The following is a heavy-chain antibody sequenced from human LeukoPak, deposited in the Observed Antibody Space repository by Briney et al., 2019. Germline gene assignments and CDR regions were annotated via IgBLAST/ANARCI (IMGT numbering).Heavy chain of an antibody. J-gene: IGHJ5*02. CDR2: ISWNSGSI. Sequence: SGGSLRLSCAASGFTFDDYAMHWVRQARGKGLEWVSGISWNSGSIGYADSVKGRFTISRDNAKNSLYLQMNSLRAEDTALYYCAKDSGYDYENWFDPWGQGTLVTVSS. CDR1: GFTFDDYA. D-gene: IGHD5-12*01. CDR3: AKDSGYDYENWFDP. V-gene: IGHV3-9*01.